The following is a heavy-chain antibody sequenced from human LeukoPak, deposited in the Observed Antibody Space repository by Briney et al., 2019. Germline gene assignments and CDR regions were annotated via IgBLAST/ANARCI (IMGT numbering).Heavy chain of an antibody. CDR2: MSSDGTNT. J-gene: IGHJ4*02. V-gene: IGHV3-30-3*01. Sequence: GGSLRLSCAASGFSFSSYALHWVRQAPGKGLEWVAVMSSDGTNTYYAASVKGRFTISRDISKNTLYLQMNSLRAEDTAVYYCAREVSVVRGVDWGQGTLVTVSS. D-gene: IGHD3-10*01. CDR3: AREVSVVRGVD. CDR1: GFSFSSYA.